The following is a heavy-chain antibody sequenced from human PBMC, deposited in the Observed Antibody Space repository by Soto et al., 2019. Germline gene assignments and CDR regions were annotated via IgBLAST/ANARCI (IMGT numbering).Heavy chain of an antibody. CDR3: ARDIPEYYYDSSGYRPSYYFDY. CDR2: ISSSSSTI. J-gene: IGHJ4*02. V-gene: IGHV3-48*02. D-gene: IGHD3-22*01. Sequence: GGSLRLSCAASGFTFSSYSMNWVRQAPGKGLEWVSYISSSSSTIYYADSVKGRFTISRDKAKNSLYLQMNSLRDEDTAVYYCARDIPEYYYDSSGYRPSYYFDYWGQGTLVTVSS. CDR1: GFTFSSYS.